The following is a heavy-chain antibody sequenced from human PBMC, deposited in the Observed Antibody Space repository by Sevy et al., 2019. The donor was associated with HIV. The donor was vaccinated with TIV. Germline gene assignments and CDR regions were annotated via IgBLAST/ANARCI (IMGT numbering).Heavy chain of an antibody. J-gene: IGHJ3*02. CDR2: ILTSGST. CDR1: GGSISSGNYY. Sequence: SENLSLTCTVSGGSISSGNYYWSWIRQPAGKGLEWIGRILTSGSTNYNPSLKSRLTISGDTSKNQFSLKLSSVTAADTAVHYCAREDGISAFDIWGRGTMVTVSS. D-gene: IGHD2-21*01. V-gene: IGHV4-61*02. CDR3: AREDGISAFDI.